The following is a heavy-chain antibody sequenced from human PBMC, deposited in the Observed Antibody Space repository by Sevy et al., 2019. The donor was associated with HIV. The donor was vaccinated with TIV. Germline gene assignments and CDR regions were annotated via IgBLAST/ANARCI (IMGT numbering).Heavy chain of an antibody. CDR1: GFTFNNYW. CDR3: ARSWDSWGKMGS. Sequence: GGSLRLSCAASGFTFNNYWMTWVRQAPGKGLEWVANIKQDGSVKYYMESVIGRFNISRDNTKNSLYLQLNSSGAEETAVYYCARSWDSWGKMGSWGQGTLVTVSS. D-gene: IGHD7-27*01. J-gene: IGHJ5*02. V-gene: IGHV3-7*03. CDR2: IKQDGSVK.